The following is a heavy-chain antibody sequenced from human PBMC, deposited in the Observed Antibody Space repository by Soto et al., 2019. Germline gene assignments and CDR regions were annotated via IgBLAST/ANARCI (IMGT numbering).Heavy chain of an antibody. J-gene: IGHJ5*02. CDR3: ARDLKQLVYNWFDT. CDR1: GYTFTSYG. Sequence: ASVKVSCKASGYTFTSYGISWVRQAPGQGLEWMGWISAYNGNTNYAQKPQGRVTMTTDTSTSTAYMELRSLRSDDTAVYYCARDLKQLVYNWFDTWGQGTLVTVSS. CDR2: ISAYNGNT. V-gene: IGHV1-18*04. D-gene: IGHD6-6*01.